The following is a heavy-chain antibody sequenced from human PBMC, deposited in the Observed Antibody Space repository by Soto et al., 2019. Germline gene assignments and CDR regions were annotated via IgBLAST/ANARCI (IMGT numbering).Heavy chain of an antibody. Sequence: SETLSLTCAVYGGSFSGYYWSWIRQPPGKGLEWIGEINHSGSTNYNPSLKSRVTISVDTSKNQFSLKLSSVTAADTAVYYCARGRVPKANYYYYYMDVWGKGTTVT. CDR2: INHSGST. CDR1: GGSFSGYY. J-gene: IGHJ6*03. V-gene: IGHV4-34*01. CDR3: ARGRVPKANYYYYYMDV.